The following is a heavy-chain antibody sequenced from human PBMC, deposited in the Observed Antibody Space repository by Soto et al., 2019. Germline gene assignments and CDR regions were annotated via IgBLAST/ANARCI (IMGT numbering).Heavy chain of an antibody. CDR1: GFTFSSYS. Sequence: PGGSLRLSCAASGFTFSSYSMNWVRQAPGKGLEWVSSISSSSSYIYYADSVKGRFTISRDNAKNSLYLQMNSLRAEDTAVYYCARGGNIVVVPAALRFGFDPWGQGTLVTVSS. CDR2: ISSSSSYI. CDR3: ARGGNIVVVPAALRFGFDP. D-gene: IGHD2-2*01. J-gene: IGHJ5*02. V-gene: IGHV3-21*01.